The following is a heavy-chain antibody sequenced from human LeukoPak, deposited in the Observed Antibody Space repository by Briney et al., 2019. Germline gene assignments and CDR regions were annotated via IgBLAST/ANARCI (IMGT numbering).Heavy chain of an antibody. Sequence: ASVKVSCKASGYTFTGYSMHWVRQAPGQGLEWMGWIIPNSGDTNYAQKFQGRVTMTRDTSISTAYMGLSRLKSDDTAVYYCVRSNVVGVTSPWYFDYWGQGTLVTVSS. CDR1: GYTFTGYS. CDR3: VRSNVVGVTSPWYFDY. J-gene: IGHJ4*02. CDR2: IIPNSGDT. D-gene: IGHD2-15*01. V-gene: IGHV1-2*02.